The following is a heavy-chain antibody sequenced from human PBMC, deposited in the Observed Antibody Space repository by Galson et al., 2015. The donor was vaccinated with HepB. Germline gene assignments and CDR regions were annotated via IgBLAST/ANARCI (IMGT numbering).Heavy chain of an antibody. Sequence: SLRLSCAASGLTLHSYDMNWVRQAPGKGLEWVASIRSGSSYIYYADSVKGRFTISRDNTKNSVYLQMNSLRAEDTAIYYCARDAHCGGYVGNFDHWGQGTLVTVSS. CDR2: IRSGSSYI. CDR3: ARDAHCGGYVGNFDH. D-gene: IGHD2-21*01. V-gene: IGHV3-21*01. J-gene: IGHJ4*02. CDR1: GLTLHSYD.